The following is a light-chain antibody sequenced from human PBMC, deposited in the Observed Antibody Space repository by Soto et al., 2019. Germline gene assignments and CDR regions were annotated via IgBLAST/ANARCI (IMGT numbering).Light chain of an antibody. V-gene: IGKV3-15*01. J-gene: IGKJ1*01. Sequence: EIMMTQSPANVSVFPGERATLSCRASQSIDSDLAWYQQKPGHVPRLLIYGASTRATGVPARFSGSGSGTESPLIILSLQSDDFAVYYCQQYSHWRTFGPGTKVEIK. CDR1: QSIDSD. CDR2: GAS. CDR3: QQYSHWRT.